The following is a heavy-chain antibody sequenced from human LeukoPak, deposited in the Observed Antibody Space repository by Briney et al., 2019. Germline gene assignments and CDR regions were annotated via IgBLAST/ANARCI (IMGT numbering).Heavy chain of an antibody. D-gene: IGHD3-9*01. CDR2: INPNSGGT. J-gene: IGHJ6*02. V-gene: IGHV1-2*02. CDR3: ATSYYDILTGYYYYYGMDV. Sequence: ASVKVSCKASGYTFTGYYMHWVRQAPGQGLEWMGWINPNSGGTNYAQKFQGRVTMTRDTSISTAYMELSRLRSDDTAVYYCATSYYDILTGYYYYYGMDVWGQGATVTVSS. CDR1: GYTFTGYY.